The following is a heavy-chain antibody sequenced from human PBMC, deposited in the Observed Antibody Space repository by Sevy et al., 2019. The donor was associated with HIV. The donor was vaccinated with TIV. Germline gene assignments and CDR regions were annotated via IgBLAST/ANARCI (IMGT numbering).Heavy chain of an antibody. V-gene: IGHV3-48*01. CDR1: GFTFSSYS. Sequence: GGSLRLSCVASGFTFSSYSMNWVRQAPGKGLEWVSYISSSSDSSRTLYYADSVKGRFSISREKAKNSVHLQMTSLRVEDTAVYYCARPDLSGWYFDFWGHGTLVTVSS. D-gene: IGHD6-19*01. CDR2: ISSSSDSSRTL. J-gene: IGHJ4*01. CDR3: ARPDLSGWYFDF.